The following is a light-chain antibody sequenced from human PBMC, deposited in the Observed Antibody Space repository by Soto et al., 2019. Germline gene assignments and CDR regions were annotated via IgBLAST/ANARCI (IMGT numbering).Light chain of an antibody. Sequence: IQMTQSPSSVSASVGDRVILTCRASQRISSWLAWYDQRPGKAPKLLIYATSTLETGVPSRFSGSGSGRDFTLTISSLQPEDLGTYFCQQANSVPWTFGQGTKVDIK. CDR1: QRISSW. V-gene: IGKV1-12*01. CDR2: ATS. CDR3: QQANSVPWT. J-gene: IGKJ1*01.